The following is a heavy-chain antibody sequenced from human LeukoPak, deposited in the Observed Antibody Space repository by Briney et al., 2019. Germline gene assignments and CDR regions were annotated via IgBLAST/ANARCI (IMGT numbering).Heavy chain of an antibody. Sequence: PGGSLRLSCAASGFTFSSYSMNWVRQAPGKGLEWVSSISSSSSYMYYADSVKGRFTISRDNAKNSLYLQMNSLRAEDTAVYYCARSAGYDQWDRFDYWGQGTLVTVSS. D-gene: IGHD5-12*01. J-gene: IGHJ4*02. CDR2: ISSSSSYM. V-gene: IGHV3-21*01. CDR1: GFTFSSYS. CDR3: ARSAGYDQWDRFDY.